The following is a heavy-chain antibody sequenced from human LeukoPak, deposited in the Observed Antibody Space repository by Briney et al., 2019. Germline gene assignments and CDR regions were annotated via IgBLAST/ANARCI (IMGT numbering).Heavy chain of an antibody. Sequence: SETLSLTCTVSGGSISSYYWSWIRQPPGKGLEWIGYIYYSGSTNYNPSLKSRVTISVDTSKNQFSLKLSSVTAADTAVYYCARLGVVEAARDAFDIWGQGTMVTVSS. CDR3: ARLGVVEAARDAFDI. J-gene: IGHJ3*02. CDR1: GGSISSYY. D-gene: IGHD2-15*01. V-gene: IGHV4-59*08. CDR2: IYYSGST.